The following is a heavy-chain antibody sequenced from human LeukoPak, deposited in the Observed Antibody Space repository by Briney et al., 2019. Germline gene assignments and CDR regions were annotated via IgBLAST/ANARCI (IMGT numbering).Heavy chain of an antibody. D-gene: IGHD2-15*01. V-gene: IGHV3-66*01. Sequence: GGSLRLSCAASGFTVSSNYMSWVRQAPGKGLEWVSIIYSGGSTYYADSVKGRFTISRDNSKNTLYLQMNSLRAEDTAVYYCAREGYCNVTTCVLAWLDPWGQGTLVTVSS. CDR1: GFTVSSNY. CDR2: IYSGGST. J-gene: IGHJ5*02. CDR3: AREGYCNVTTCVLAWLDP.